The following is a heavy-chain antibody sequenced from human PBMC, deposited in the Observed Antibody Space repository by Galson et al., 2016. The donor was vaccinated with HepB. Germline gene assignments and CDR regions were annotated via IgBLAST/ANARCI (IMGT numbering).Heavy chain of an antibody. CDR1: PGSLVNDGYY. CDR2: VHHSGTT. CDR3: AGQRGGRLPRPGTGFHGFDV. J-gene: IGHJ6*02. V-gene: IGHV4-39*01. Sequence: SETLSLTCGVSPGSLVNDGYYCAWVRQSPAKGLEWRGSVHHSGTTNYTPSPRPRVTLSVNPSKNQSPLQLTSVTASATAISYCAGQRGGRLPRPGTGFHGFDVWGLGTTVTVSS. D-gene: IGHD2-15*01.